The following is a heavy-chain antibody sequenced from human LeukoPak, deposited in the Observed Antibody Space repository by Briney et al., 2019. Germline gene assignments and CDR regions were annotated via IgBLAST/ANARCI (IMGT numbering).Heavy chain of an antibody. Sequence: SETLSLTCTVSGGSISSYYWSWIRQPPGKGLEWIGYIYYSGSTNYNPSLKSRVTISVDTSKNQFSLKLSSVTAADTAVYYCARSFYLSYGYDYFDYWGQGTLVTVSS. V-gene: IGHV4-59*01. J-gene: IGHJ4*02. CDR3: ARSFYLSYGYDYFDY. CDR1: GGSISSYY. D-gene: IGHD5-18*01. CDR2: IYYSGST.